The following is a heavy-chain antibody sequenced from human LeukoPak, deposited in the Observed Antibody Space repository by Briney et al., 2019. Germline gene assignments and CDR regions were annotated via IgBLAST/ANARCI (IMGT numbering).Heavy chain of an antibody. J-gene: IGHJ3*02. CDR3: ARDYVGYSSANDAFDI. Sequence: PGGSLRLSCAASGFTFSSYGMHWVRQAPGKGLEWVAFIRYDGSNKYYADSVKGRFTISRDNSKNTLYLQMNSLRAEDTAVYYCARDYVGYSSANDAFDIWGQGTMVTVSS. D-gene: IGHD5-18*01. CDR1: GFTFSSYG. V-gene: IGHV3-30*02. CDR2: IRYDGSNK.